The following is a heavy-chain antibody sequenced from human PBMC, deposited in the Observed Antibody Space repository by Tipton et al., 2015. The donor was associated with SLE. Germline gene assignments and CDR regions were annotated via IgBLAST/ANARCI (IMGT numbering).Heavy chain of an antibody. D-gene: IGHD3-22*01. CDR3: ARLRELYYDSSPDAFDI. V-gene: IGHV4-61*02. Sequence: TLSLTCTVSGGSISSSSYYWSWIRQPAGKGLEWIGRIYTSGSTNYNPSLKSRVTMSVDTSKNQFSLKLSSVTAADTAVYYCARLRELYYDSSPDAFDIWGQGTMVTVSS. J-gene: IGHJ3*02. CDR2: IYTSGST. CDR1: GGSISSSSYY.